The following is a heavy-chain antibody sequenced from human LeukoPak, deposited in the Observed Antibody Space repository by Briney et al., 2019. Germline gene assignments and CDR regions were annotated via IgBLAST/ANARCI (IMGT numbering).Heavy chain of an antibody. CDR1: EFSFSTFS. CDR2: INWNGGST. V-gene: IGHV3-20*04. Sequence: GGSLRLSCAASEFSFSTFSMSWVRQAPGKGLEWVSGINWNGGSTGYADSVKGRFTISRDNAKNSLYLQMNSLRAEDTALYYCAREYSSSWYVLDYWGQGTLVTVSS. CDR3: AREYSSSWYVLDY. D-gene: IGHD6-13*01. J-gene: IGHJ4*02.